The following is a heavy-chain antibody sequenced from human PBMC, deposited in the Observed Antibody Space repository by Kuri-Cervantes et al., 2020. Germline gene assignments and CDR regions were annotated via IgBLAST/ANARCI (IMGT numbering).Heavy chain of an antibody. V-gene: IGHV3-23*01. J-gene: IGHJ6*02. D-gene: IGHD1-26*01. Sequence: GESLKISCAASGFTFSSYAMSWVRQAPGKGLEWVSAISGSGGSTYYADSVKGRFTISRDNSKNTLYLQMNSLRAEDTAVYYCAKVDRLGRWAKYYYYGMDVWGQGTTVTVSS. CDR1: GFTFSSYA. CDR2: ISGSGGST. CDR3: AKVDRLGRWAKYYYYGMDV.